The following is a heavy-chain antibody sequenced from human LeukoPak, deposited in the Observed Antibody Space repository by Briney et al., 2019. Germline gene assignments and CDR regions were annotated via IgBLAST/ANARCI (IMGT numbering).Heavy chain of an antibody. V-gene: IGHV3-23*01. D-gene: IGHD1-26*01. CDR3: AKAGGVRSGSSNY. Sequence: GGSLRLSCAASGFTFSSYTMNWVRQAPGKGLEWVSAISGSGGSTYYADSVKGRFTISRDNSKNTLYLQLNALRVEDAAVYYCAKAGGVRSGSSNYWGQGTLVTVSS. J-gene: IGHJ4*02. CDR2: ISGSGGST. CDR1: GFTFSSYT.